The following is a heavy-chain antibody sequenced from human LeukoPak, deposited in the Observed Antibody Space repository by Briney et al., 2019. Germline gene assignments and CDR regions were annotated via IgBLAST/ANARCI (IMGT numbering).Heavy chain of an antibody. V-gene: IGHV4-59*01. D-gene: IGHD3-10*01. Sequence: SETLSLTCTVSAGSINNYYWSWIRQPPGKGLEWIGYIYYSGSTNYNPSLKSRGTISVDTSNNQFSLKLTSVTAADTAVYYCARSGRGNSAGFDCWGQGTLVTVSS. J-gene: IGHJ4*02. CDR1: AGSINNYY. CDR2: IYYSGST. CDR3: ARSGRGNSAGFDC.